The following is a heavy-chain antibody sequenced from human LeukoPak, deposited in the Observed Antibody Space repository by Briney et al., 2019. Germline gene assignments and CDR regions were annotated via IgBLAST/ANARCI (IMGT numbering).Heavy chain of an antibody. CDR3: ARKKTIHSDTSGFYY. J-gene: IGHJ4*02. V-gene: IGHV4-34*01. CDR1: GGSFSGYY. Sequence: SETLSLTCAVYGGSFSGYYWSWIRQPPGKGLEWIGEINHSGSTNYNPSLKSRVTISVDTSKNQFSLKLSSVTAADTAVYYCARKKTIHSDTSGFYYWGQGTLVTVSS. CDR2: INHSGST. D-gene: IGHD3-22*01.